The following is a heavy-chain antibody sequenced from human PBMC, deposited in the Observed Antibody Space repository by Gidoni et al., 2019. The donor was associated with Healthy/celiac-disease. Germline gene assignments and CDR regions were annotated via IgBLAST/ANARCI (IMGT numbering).Heavy chain of an antibody. J-gene: IGHJ6*02. CDR3: ARGLRYYGMDV. CDR1: GGSFSGYY. V-gene: IGHV4-34*01. CDR2: INHSGST. Sequence: QVQLQQWGAGLLKPSETLSLTCAVYGGSFSGYYWSWIRQPPGKGLEWIGEINHSGSTNYNPSLKSRVTISVDTSKNQFSLKLSSVTAADTAVYYCARGLRYYGMDVWGQGTTVTVSS.